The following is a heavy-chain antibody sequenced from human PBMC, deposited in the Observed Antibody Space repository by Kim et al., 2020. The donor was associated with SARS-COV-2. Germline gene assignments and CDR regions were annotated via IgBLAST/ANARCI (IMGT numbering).Heavy chain of an antibody. CDR1: GYTFTSYY. V-gene: IGHV1-46*01. CDR2: INPSGGST. J-gene: IGHJ6*02. Sequence: ASVKVSCKASGYTFTSYYMHWVRQAPGQGLEWMGIINPSGGSTSYAQKFQGRVTMTRDTSTSTVYMELSSLRSEDTAVYYCAREYYDILTGYDYGMDVWGQGTTVTVSS. CDR3: AREYYDILTGYDYGMDV. D-gene: IGHD3-9*01.